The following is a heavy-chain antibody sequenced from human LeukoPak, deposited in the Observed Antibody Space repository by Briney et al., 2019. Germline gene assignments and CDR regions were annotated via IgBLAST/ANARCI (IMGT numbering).Heavy chain of an antibody. CDR3: TTDISLFDY. D-gene: IGHD3-3*02. CDR1: GFTFSSYW. J-gene: IGHJ4*02. V-gene: IGHV3-30*03. CDR2: ISYDGNNK. Sequence: GGSLRLSCAASGFTFSSYWMSWVRQAPGKGLEWVAAISYDGNNKYYADSVKGRFTISRDNSKNTLFLQIHSLRAEDTALYYCTTDISLFDYWGQGTLVTVSS.